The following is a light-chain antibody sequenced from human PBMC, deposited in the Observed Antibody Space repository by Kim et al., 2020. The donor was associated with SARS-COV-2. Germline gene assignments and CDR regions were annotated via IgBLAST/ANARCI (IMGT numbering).Light chain of an antibody. Sequence: EAVLTQSPGTLSLSPGERATLSCRASQSVRSTYLAWYQQKPGQAPRLLIYDASTRATGIPDRFSGSGSGTDFTLTISRLEPEDFAVYYCQQYGSSGFTFGPGTKVDIK. CDR2: DAS. CDR1: QSVRSTY. J-gene: IGKJ3*01. CDR3: QQYGSSGFT. V-gene: IGKV3-20*01.